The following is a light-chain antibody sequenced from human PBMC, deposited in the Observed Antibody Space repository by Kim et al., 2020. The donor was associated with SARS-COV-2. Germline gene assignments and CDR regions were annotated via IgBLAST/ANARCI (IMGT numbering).Light chain of an antibody. CDR3: LLYSGGSWV. V-gene: IGLV7-43*01. CDR1: TVAVTSDYS. CDR2: ITS. J-gene: IGLJ3*02. Sequence: PGETVTLTCASSTVAVTSDYSANWFQQKPGPAPRARIYITSNKHSWSPTRFSGSLLGGKAALTLSGVQPEYEAQYYCLLYSGGSWVFGGWTQLTVL.